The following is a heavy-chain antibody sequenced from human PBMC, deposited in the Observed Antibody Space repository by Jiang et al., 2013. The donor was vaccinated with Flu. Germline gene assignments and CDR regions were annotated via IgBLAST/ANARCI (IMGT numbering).Heavy chain of an antibody. CDR3: ATVVGAKNY. CDR1: GFTFISYA. Sequence: RLSCAASGFTFISYAMNWGPPGSREGGWSGSQGISGSGGGTYYADSVKGRFTISRDNSKNTQYLQMNSLRAEDTAIYYCATVVGAKNYWGQGTLVTVSS. D-gene: IGHD1-26*01. J-gene: IGHJ4*02. CDR2: ISGSGGGT. V-gene: IGHV3-23*01.